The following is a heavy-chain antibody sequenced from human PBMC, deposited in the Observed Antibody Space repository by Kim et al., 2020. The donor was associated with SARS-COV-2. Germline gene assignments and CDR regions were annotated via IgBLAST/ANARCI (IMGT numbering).Heavy chain of an antibody. CDR2: IKRNGDST. Sequence: GGSLRLSCAVSGFTFNDYGMSWVRQAPGKGLEWVSGIKRNGDSTGYADSVKGRFTISRDNAKNSLYLQMNSLRAEDTALYHCARGLMGGSMYFWGQGILVTVSS. D-gene: IGHD2-8*01. V-gene: IGHV3-20*01. CDR3: ARGLMGGSMYF. J-gene: IGHJ4*02. CDR1: GFTFNDYG.